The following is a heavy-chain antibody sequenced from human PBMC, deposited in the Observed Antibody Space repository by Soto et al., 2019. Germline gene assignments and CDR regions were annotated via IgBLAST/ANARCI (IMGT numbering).Heavy chain of an antibody. V-gene: IGHV5-51*01. CDR1: GYSFTTYW. Sequence: PGESLKISCKGSGYSFTTYWIGWVRQMPGKGLEWMGIIYPGDSDTRYSPSFQGQVTMSADKSIAAAYLQWSSLKASDTAMYFCARLPRSDTAMVIYWGQGTQVTVSS. CDR2: IYPGDSDT. D-gene: IGHD5-18*01. J-gene: IGHJ4*02. CDR3: ARLPRSDTAMVIY.